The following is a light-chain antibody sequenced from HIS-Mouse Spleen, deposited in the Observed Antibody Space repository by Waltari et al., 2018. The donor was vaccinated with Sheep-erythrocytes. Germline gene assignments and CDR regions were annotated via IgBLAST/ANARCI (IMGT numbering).Light chain of an antibody. CDR2: DVS. Sequence: QSALTQPRSVSGSPGQSVTISCTGTSSDVVGYNYVTWYQQHPGKAPKLMIYDVSKRPSGVPVRFAGSKSGNTASLTISGLQAEDEADYYCCSYAGSYNHVFATGTKVTVL. CDR3: CSYAGSYNHV. V-gene: IGLV2-11*01. CDR1: SSDVVGYNY. J-gene: IGLJ1*01.